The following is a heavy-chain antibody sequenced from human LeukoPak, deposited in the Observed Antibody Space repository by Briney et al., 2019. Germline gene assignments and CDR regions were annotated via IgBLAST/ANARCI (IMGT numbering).Heavy chain of an antibody. Sequence: SETLSLTCTVSGGSISSSGYYWGWIRQPPGKGLEWIGSIYSSGSTYYNPSLKSRVTISINTPKNQFSLKLRSVTAADTAVYYCARDKEWLAPFDYWGQGTLVTVSS. J-gene: IGHJ4*02. CDR2: IYSSGST. V-gene: IGHV4-39*07. D-gene: IGHD6-19*01. CDR3: ARDKEWLAPFDY. CDR1: GGSISSSGYY.